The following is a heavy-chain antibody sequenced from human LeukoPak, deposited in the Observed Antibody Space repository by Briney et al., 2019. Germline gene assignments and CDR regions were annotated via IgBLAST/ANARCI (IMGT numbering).Heavy chain of an antibody. D-gene: IGHD5-12*01. Sequence: SETLSLTCTVSGGSISSYYWHWIRQPPGKGLEWIGYLYYSGNTYYNPSLKSRVTMSVDTSKNQFSLKLSSVTAADTAVYFCARADSGYGGYFDYWGQGILVTVSS. V-gene: IGHV4-59*01. CDR2: LYYSGNT. J-gene: IGHJ4*02. CDR1: GGSISSYY. CDR3: ARADSGYGGYFDY.